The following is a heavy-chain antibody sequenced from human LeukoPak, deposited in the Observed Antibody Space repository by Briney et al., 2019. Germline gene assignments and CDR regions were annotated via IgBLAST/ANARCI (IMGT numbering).Heavy chain of an antibody. Sequence: PGGSLRLSCAGTGFTFSSFWMSWVRQAPGKGLEWVARINGEGSRISYADSVRGRFAISRDNAKNTAYLQMNSLRAEDTALYYCARDPGYYYYGMDVWGQGTTVVVSS. V-gene: IGHV3-74*01. CDR2: INGEGSRI. CDR3: ARDPGYYYYGMDV. CDR1: GFTFSSFW. J-gene: IGHJ6*02.